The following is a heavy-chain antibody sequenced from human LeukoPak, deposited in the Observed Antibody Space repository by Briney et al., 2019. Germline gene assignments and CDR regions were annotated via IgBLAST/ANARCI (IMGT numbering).Heavy chain of an antibody. J-gene: IGHJ4*02. CDR2: INPNSGGT. V-gene: IGHV1-2*02. D-gene: IGHD3-22*01. CDR1: GHTFTGYY. Sequence: GASVKVSCKASGHTFTGYYMHWVRQAPGQGLEWMGWINPNSGGTNYAQKFQGRVTMTRDTSISTAYMELSRLRSDDTAVYYCARGYSSSWYYGYYDSSGYYAYFDYWGQGTLVTVSS. CDR3: ARGYSSSWYYGYYDSSGYYAYFDY.